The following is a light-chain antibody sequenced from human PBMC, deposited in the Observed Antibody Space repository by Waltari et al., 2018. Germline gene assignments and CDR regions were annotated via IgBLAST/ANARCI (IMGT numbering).Light chain of an antibody. CDR3: QSFDSSLNAVL. V-gene: IGLV1-40*01. CDR1: SSNIGAGYD. CDR2: HNS. Sequence: QSVLTQPPSVSGAPGQRVTISSTGSSSNIGAGYDVHWYQQFPGTAPKLLIYHNSNRPSGVPDRFSGSKSGTSASLAITGLLAEDEADYYCQSFDSSLNAVLFGGGTKLTVL. J-gene: IGLJ2*01.